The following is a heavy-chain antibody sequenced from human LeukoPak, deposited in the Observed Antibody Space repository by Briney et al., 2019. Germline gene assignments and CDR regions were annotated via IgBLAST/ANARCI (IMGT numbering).Heavy chain of an antibody. CDR1: GGSFSGYY. CDR2: INHSGST. Sequence: SETLSLTCAVYGGSFSGYYWSWIRQPPGKGLEWIGEINHSGSTNYNPSLKSRVTISVDTSKNQFSLKLSSVTAADTAVYYCTITFGGVGYWGQGTLVSVSS. CDR3: TITFGGVGY. J-gene: IGHJ4*02. V-gene: IGHV4-34*01. D-gene: IGHD3-16*01.